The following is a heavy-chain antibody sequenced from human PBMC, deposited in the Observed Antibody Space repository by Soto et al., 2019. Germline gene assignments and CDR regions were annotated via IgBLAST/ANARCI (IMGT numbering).Heavy chain of an antibody. CDR1: GGTFSSYT. CDR3: ARDVPVAGTNY. CDR2: IIPILVIA. D-gene: IGHD6-19*01. Sequence: QVQLVQSGAEVKKPRSSVKVSCKASGGTFSSYTISWVRQAPGQGLEWMGRIIPILVIANYAQKFQGRVTITADKSTSTAYMELSSLRSEDTAVYYCARDVPVAGTNYWGQGTLVTVSS. V-gene: IGHV1-69*08. J-gene: IGHJ4*02.